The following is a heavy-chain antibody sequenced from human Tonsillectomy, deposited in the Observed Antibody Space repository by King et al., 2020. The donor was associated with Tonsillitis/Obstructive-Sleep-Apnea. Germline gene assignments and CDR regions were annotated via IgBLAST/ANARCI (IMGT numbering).Heavy chain of an antibody. CDR3: ARDRERDCSSTSCYNFDY. D-gene: IGHD2-2*02. Sequence: QLVQSGAEVKKPGASVKVSCKASGYTFTGYYMHWVRQAPGQGLEWMGWINPNSGGTTYAQKFQGWVTMTRDTSISTAYMELSRLRSDDTAVYYCARDRERDCSSTSCYNFDYWGQGTLVTVSS. V-gene: IGHV1-2*04. J-gene: IGHJ4*02. CDR1: GYTFTGYY. CDR2: INPNSGGT.